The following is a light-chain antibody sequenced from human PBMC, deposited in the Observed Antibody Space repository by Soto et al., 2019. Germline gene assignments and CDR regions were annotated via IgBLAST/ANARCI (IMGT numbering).Light chain of an antibody. J-gene: IGLJ3*02. CDR1: TGAVTSGHY. Sequence: QAVVTQEPSLTVSPGGTVTLTCGSSTGAVTSGHYPYWFQQKPGQAPRTLVYNTSDKHSRAPARFSGSLLGGKAALTLSGAQPEDEAEYYCLLSYSGARVFGGGTQLTV. V-gene: IGLV7-46*01. CDR2: NTS. CDR3: LLSYSGARV.